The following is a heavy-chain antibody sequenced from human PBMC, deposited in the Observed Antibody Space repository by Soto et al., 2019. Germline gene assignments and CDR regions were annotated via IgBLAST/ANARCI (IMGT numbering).Heavy chain of an antibody. D-gene: IGHD2-2*01. Sequence: QLQLQESGPGLVKPSETLSLTCTVSGGSISSSSYYWGWIRQPPGKGLEWIGSIYYSGSTYYNPSLKSRVTISVDTSKNHFSLKLSSVTAADTAVYYCARRYLDCSSTSCLNWFDPWGQGTLVTVSS. CDR3: ARRYLDCSSTSCLNWFDP. CDR2: IYYSGST. J-gene: IGHJ5*02. CDR1: GGSISSSSYY. V-gene: IGHV4-39*01.